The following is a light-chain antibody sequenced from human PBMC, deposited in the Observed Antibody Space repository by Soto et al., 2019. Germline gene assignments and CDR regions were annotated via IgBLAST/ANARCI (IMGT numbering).Light chain of an antibody. CDR1: QGIRND. V-gene: IGKV1-17*01. J-gene: IGKJ1*01. Sequence: IQMTQSPSSLSASVGDRVTITCRASQGIRNDLYWYQQKPGKAPRVLIYAAAGLQSGIPSRFSSSGSGTDFTLTISSLQPDDFATYYCQQYNSYSPTWTFGQGTKVDIK. CDR2: AAA. CDR3: QQYNSYSPTWT.